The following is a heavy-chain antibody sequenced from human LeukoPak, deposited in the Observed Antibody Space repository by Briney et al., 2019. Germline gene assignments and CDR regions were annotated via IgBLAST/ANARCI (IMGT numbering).Heavy chain of an antibody. CDR3: ARMEQLLLDNWFDP. J-gene: IGHJ5*02. V-gene: IGHV1-18*01. CDR2: ISVYNGNT. D-gene: IGHD2-15*01. CDR1: GGTFSSYA. Sequence: GASVKVSCKASGGTFSSYAISWVRQAPGQGLEWMGWISVYNGNTNYPQKLQGRVTMTTDTSTSTAYMELRSLRSDDTAVYYCARMEQLLLDNWFDPWGQGTLVTVSS.